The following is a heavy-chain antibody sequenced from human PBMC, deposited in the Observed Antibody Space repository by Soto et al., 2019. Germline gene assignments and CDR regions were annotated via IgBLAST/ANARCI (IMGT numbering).Heavy chain of an antibody. J-gene: IGHJ5*02. Sequence: GGSLRLSCAASGFTFSSYSMNWVRQAPGKGLEWVSSISSSSSYIYYADSVKGRFTISRDNAKNSLYLQMNSLRAEDTAVYYCARDGEDIVVVVAANKHSWFDPWGQGTLVTVSS. CDR2: ISSSSSYI. CDR1: GFTFSSYS. CDR3: ARDGEDIVVVVAANKHSWFDP. D-gene: IGHD2-15*01. V-gene: IGHV3-21*01.